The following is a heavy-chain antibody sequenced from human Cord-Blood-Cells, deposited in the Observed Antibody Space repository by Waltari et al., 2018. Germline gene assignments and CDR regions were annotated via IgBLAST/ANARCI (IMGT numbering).Heavy chain of an antibody. J-gene: IGHJ4*02. CDR3: AKTRTTSLFFDY. V-gene: IGHV3-30*18. Sequence: QVQLVESGGGVVQPGRSLRLSRAASGFTFSSYGMHWVRQAPGKGLEWVAVISYDGSNKYYADSVKGRFTISRDNSKNTLYLQMNSLRAKDTAVYYCAKTRTTSLFFDYWGQGTLVTVSS. CDR1: GFTFSSYG. CDR2: ISYDGSNK.